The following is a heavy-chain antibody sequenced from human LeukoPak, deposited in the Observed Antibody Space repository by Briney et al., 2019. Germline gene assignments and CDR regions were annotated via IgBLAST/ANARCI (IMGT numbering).Heavy chain of an antibody. CDR3: ARRQSIAAGRGSLYYYYGMDV. Sequence: GGSLRLSCAASGFTVSSYYMSWVRQAPGKGLEWVSSISSSSSYIYYADSVKGRFTISRDNAKNSLYLQMNSLRAEDTAVYYCARRQSIAAGRGSLYYYYGMDVWGQGTTVTVSS. V-gene: IGHV3-21*01. CDR2: ISSSSSYI. CDR1: GFTVSSYY. J-gene: IGHJ6*02. D-gene: IGHD6-13*01.